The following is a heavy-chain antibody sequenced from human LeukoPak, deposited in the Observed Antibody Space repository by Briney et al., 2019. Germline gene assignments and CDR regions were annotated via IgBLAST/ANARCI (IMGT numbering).Heavy chain of an antibody. Sequence: GGSLRLSCAASGFTFSSYEMNRVRQAPGKGLEWVSYISSSGSTIYYADSVTGRFTISRDNAKNSLYLQMNSLRAEDTAVYYCAELGITMIGGVWGKGTTVTISS. CDR3: AELGITMIGGV. J-gene: IGHJ6*04. CDR1: GFTFSSYE. V-gene: IGHV3-48*03. CDR2: ISSSGSTI. D-gene: IGHD3-10*02.